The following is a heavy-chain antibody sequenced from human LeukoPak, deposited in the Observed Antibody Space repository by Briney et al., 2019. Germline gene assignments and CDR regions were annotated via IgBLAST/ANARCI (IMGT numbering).Heavy chain of an antibody. CDR3: ARDRAANNWFDP. D-gene: IGHD2-15*01. CDR1: GFTFSSYG. J-gene: IGHJ5*02. V-gene: IGHV3-33*01. CDR2: IWYDGSNK. Sequence: PGGSLRLSCAASGFTFSSYGMHWVRQAPGKGLEWVAVIWYDGSNKYYADSVKGRFTISRDNSKNTLYLQMSSLRAEDTAVYYCARDRAANNWFDPWGQGTLVTVSS.